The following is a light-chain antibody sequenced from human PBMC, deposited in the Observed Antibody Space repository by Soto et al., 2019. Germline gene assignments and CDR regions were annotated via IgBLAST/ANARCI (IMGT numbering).Light chain of an antibody. V-gene: IGKV1-5*01. CDR1: QNIFTY. J-gene: IGKJ1*01. CDR2: DAS. Sequence: DIHMTQSPSTLSASVGDRVTISCRASQNIFTYLAWYQQKPGKAPKLLIFDASTLQSGVPPRFSGSGSGTEFTLTISSLQLDDFVTYYCQHYTLYSASFGPGTKV. CDR3: QHYTLYSAS.